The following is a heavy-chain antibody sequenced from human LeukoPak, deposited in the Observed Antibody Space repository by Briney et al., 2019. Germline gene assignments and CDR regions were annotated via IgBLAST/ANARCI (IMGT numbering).Heavy chain of an antibody. D-gene: IGHD3-3*01. V-gene: IGHV1-18*01. J-gene: IGHJ3*02. CDR3: ARHITIFGVVVRSGAFDI. CDR1: GYTFTSYG. CDR2: ISAYNGNT. Sequence: GASVKVPCKASGYTFTSYGISWVRQAPGQGLEWMGWISAYNGNTNYAQKLQGRVTMTTDTSTSTAYMELRSLRSDDTAVYYCARHITIFGVVVRSGAFDIWGQGTMVTVSS.